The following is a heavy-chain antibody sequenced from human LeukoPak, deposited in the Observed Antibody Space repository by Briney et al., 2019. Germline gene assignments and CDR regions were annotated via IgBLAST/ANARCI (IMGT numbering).Heavy chain of an antibody. CDR3: AREQYYYESSGYSSNFDY. Sequence: EASVKVSCKASGYTFTSYYMHWLRQAPGQGLEWMGIINPSGDSTSYAQKFQGRVTMTRDTPTSTVYMELSSLRSEDTAVYYCAREQYYYESSGYSSNFDYWGQGTLVTVSS. J-gene: IGHJ4*02. CDR2: INPSGDST. D-gene: IGHD3-22*01. CDR1: GYTFTSYY. V-gene: IGHV1-46*01.